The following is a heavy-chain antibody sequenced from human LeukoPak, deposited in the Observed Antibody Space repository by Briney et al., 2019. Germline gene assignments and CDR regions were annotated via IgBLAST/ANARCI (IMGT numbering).Heavy chain of an antibody. CDR1: GYTFTSYD. CDR2: INPNSGGT. Sequence: ASVKVSCKASGYTFTSYDINWVRQAPGQGLEWMGWINPNSGGTNYTQKFQGRVTMTRDTSISTAYLDLSDLTSDDTAVYYCTRRLERRGAYFDYWGQGTLVTVSS. J-gene: IGHJ4*02. D-gene: IGHD1-1*01. CDR3: TRRLERRGAYFDY. V-gene: IGHV1-2*02.